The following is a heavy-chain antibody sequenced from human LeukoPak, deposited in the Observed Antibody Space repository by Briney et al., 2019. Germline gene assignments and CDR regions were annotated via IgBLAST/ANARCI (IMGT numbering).Heavy chain of an antibody. Sequence: GGSLGLSCAASGLTFSNHGMNWVRQAPGKGLERVSGISPSGDITYYADSVKGRFTISRDNSKNTLYLEVISLTAEDTAVYYCAKDDAWLRFGEWSQGTLVTVSS. V-gene: IGHV3-23*01. CDR2: ISPSGDIT. J-gene: IGHJ4*02. CDR3: AKDDAWLRFGE. D-gene: IGHD3-10*01. CDR1: GLTFSNHG.